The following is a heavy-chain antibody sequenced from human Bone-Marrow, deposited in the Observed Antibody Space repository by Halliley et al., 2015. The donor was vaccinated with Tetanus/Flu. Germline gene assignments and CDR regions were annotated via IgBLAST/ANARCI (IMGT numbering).Heavy chain of an antibody. Sequence: VQLVQSGAEVKKPGESLKISCEGSGYSFSKYWIGWVRQMPGKGLEWMGMIYPGDSESRYSPSFQGQVTFSADKSTGTAYLEWSSLKASDSALYYCARTLSNAYFALDYWGQGTLVSVSS. CDR1: GYSFSKYW. CDR3: ARTLSNAYFALDY. J-gene: IGHJ4*02. CDR2: IYPGDSES. V-gene: IGHV5-51*01. D-gene: IGHD4-4*01.